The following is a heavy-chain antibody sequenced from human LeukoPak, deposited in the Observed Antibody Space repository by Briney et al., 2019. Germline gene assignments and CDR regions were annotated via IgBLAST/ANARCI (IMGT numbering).Heavy chain of an antibody. CDR3: ARDAYYYDSSGYRRFDY. CDR1: GGSISTSNYY. Sequence: SSETLSLTCTVSGGSISTSNYYWGWLRQPPGKGLEWIGNIFYSGSTYYSPSLKSRVTISVDTSKNQFSLKLSSVTAADTAVYYCARDAYYYDSSGYRRFDYWGQGTLVTVSS. D-gene: IGHD3-22*01. J-gene: IGHJ4*02. V-gene: IGHV4-39*07. CDR2: IFYSGST.